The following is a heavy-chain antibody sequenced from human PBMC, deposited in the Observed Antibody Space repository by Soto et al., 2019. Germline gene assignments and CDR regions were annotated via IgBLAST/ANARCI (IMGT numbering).Heavy chain of an antibody. CDR3: ARHFNYCISTSCYDWFDP. CDR2: IYYSGST. V-gene: IGHV4-59*01. D-gene: IGHD2-2*01. Sequence: SSETLSLTCTVSGGSISSYYWSWIRQPPGKGLEWIGYIYYSGSTNYNPSLKSRVTISVDTSKNQFSLKLSSVTAADTAVYYCARHFNYCISTSCYDWFDPWGQGTLVTVSS. CDR1: GGSISSYY. J-gene: IGHJ5*02.